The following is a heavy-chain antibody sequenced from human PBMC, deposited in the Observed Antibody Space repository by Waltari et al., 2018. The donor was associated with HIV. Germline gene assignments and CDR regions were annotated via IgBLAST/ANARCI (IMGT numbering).Heavy chain of an antibody. CDR3: ARRLSPLTYYFDY. D-gene: IGHD3-16*01. J-gene: IGHJ4*02. V-gene: IGHV5-51*01. CDR2: VYPGDSDT. Sequence: EVQLVQSGAGVKKPGDSLKISCKGSGYSFTNYWIGWVRQMPGKGREWMGIVYPGDSDTRYRPSFQGQVTFSADKSISTAYLQWSSLKASDTAMYYCARRLSPLTYYFDYWGQGTLVTVSS. CDR1: GYSFTNYW.